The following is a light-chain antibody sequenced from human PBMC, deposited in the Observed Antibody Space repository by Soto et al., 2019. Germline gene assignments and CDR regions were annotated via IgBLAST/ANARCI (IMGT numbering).Light chain of an antibody. CDR1: SSDIGSHNL. CDR3: SSYAGTSTF. Sequence: QSVLTQPASVSGSPGQSITISCTGTSSDIGSHNLVSWYQHHPGKAPKLIIFEGSKRHSGVSNRFSASKSGSTASLTISGLQAEDEADYYCSSYAGTSTFFGTGTKVTVL. CDR2: EGS. V-gene: IGLV2-23*03. J-gene: IGLJ1*01.